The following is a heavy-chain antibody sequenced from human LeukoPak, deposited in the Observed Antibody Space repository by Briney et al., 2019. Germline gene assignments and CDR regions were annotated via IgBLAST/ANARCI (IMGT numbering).Heavy chain of an antibody. V-gene: IGHV3-74*03. Sequence: PGGSLRLSCAASGCTFSTDWMHWVRQAPGKGLVWVARIRPEGTTTAYADSVKGRFTISRDNAKNTLFLQMNSLSAEDTAVYYCARDLDWILFDYWGQGTLVTVSS. D-gene: IGHD3-9*01. CDR2: IRPEGTTT. CDR1: GCTFSTDW. CDR3: ARDLDWILFDY. J-gene: IGHJ4*02.